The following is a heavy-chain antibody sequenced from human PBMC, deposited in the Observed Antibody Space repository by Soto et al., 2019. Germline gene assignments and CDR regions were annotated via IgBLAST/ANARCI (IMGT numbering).Heavy chain of an antibody. D-gene: IGHD2-21*01. V-gene: IGHV3-33*01. J-gene: IGHJ4*02. Sequence: GGSLRLSCAASGFTFSNYGMHWVRQAPGKGLEWVAVIWYDGNNKYYADSVKGRFTISRDNSNNALYVQMTSLRAEDTAVYYCARGLHSLFDYWGQGTLVTVSS. CDR1: GFTFSNYG. CDR3: ARGLHSLFDY. CDR2: IWYDGNNK.